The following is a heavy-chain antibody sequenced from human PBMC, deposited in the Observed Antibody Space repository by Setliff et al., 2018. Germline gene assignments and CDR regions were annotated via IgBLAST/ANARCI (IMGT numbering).Heavy chain of an antibody. Sequence: GGSLRLSCAASGFTFSSYSMNWVRQAPGQGLEWVSYISSSSSTIYYADSVKGRFTISRDNSENTLYLQMNSLRAEDTGVYYCARAHSSTLSVHDYWGQGTLVTVSS. V-gene: IGHV3-48*01. CDR3: ARAHSSTLSVHDY. CDR1: GFTFSSYS. D-gene: IGHD2-2*01. CDR2: ISSSSSTI. J-gene: IGHJ4*02.